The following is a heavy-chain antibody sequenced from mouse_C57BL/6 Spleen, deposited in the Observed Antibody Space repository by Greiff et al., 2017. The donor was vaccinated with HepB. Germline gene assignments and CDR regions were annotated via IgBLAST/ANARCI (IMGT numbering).Heavy chain of an antibody. CDR1: GYTFTSYW. CDR3: ARSGDGYSWFAY. D-gene: IGHD2-3*01. Sequence: VQLVESGAELVKPGASVKMSCKASGYTFTSYWITWVKQRPGQVLEWIGDIYPGSGSTNYNEKFKSKATLTVDTSSSTAYMQLSSLTSEDSAVYYCARSGDGYSWFAYWGQGTLVTVSA. V-gene: IGHV1-55*01. J-gene: IGHJ3*01. CDR2: IYPGSGST.